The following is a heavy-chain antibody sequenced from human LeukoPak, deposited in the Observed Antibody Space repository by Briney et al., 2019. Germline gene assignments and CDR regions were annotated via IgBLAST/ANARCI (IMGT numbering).Heavy chain of an antibody. Sequence: GGSLRLSCAASGFTFSDYYMSWIRQAPGKGLEWVSYISSSGSTIYYADSVKGRFTISRDNSKNTLYLQMNSLRAEDTAVYYCARPGYCSSTSCSDDFDYWGQGTLVTVSS. CDR2: ISSSGSTI. D-gene: IGHD2-2*01. V-gene: IGHV3-11*04. CDR1: GFTFSDYY. CDR3: ARPGYCSSTSCSDDFDY. J-gene: IGHJ4*02.